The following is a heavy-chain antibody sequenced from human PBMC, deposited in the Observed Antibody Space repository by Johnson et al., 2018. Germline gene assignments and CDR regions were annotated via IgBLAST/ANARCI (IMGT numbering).Heavy chain of an antibody. D-gene: IGHD6-19*01. Sequence: EVQLVQSGGGVVQPGRSLRVSCAASGFTFSTYAMTWVRQTPGTGLEWVSAISGSGDCTYYADSVKGRFTIYRDNSKNTLYPQMNSLTAEDPAVDYCAKEVRCGWGALDIWGHGTMVTVSS. V-gene: IGHV3-23*04. CDR1: GFTFSTYA. CDR3: AKEVRCGWGALDI. CDR2: ISGSGDCT. J-gene: IGHJ3*02.